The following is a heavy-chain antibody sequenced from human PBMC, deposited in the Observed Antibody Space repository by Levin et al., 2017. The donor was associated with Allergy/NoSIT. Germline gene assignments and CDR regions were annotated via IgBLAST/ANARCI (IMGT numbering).Heavy chain of an antibody. CDR2: IRPYNGNA. J-gene: IGHJ4*02. V-gene: IGHV1-18*01. CDR1: GYDFSSYG. D-gene: IGHD2-8*02. CDR3: ARFGYCTGGSCVRLNLDY. Sequence: ASVKVSCKTSGYDFSSYGISWVRQAPGQGLEWVGWIRPYNGNADSAQSFQGRVSLTMDTSTRTAYMELRSLKSDDTAVYYCARFGYCTGGSCVRLNLDYWGQGTPLTVSS.